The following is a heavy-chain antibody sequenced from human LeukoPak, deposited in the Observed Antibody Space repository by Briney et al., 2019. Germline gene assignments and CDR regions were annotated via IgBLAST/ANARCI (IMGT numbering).Heavy chain of an antibody. D-gene: IGHD2-2*01. CDR1: GFTFGDYA. Sequence: PGGSLRLSCTASGFTFGDYAMSWFRQAPGKGLEWVGFIRSKAYGGTTEYAASVKGRFTISRDDSKSIAYLQMNSLKTEDTAVYYCTRDSPRYCSSTSCYEEEGDYWGQGTLVTVSS. J-gene: IGHJ4*02. CDR3: TRDSPRYCSSTSCYEEEGDY. V-gene: IGHV3-49*03. CDR2: IRSKAYGGTT.